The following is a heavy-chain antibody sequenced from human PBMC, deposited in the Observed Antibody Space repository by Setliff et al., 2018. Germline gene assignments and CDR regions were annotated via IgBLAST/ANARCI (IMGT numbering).Heavy chain of an antibody. CDR2: ISAYDGNT. CDR1: GYTFSTYG. J-gene: IGHJ6*03. CDR3: ALEYSNSSPTVYYYMDV. Sequence: ASVKVSCKDSGYTFSTYGISWVRQAPGQGLEWMGWISAYDGNTHYAQNLQGRVTMTTDTSTSTAYMELSRLTSEDTAVYYCALEYSNSSPTVYYYMDVWGKGTTVTVSS. D-gene: IGHD6-6*01. V-gene: IGHV1-18*01.